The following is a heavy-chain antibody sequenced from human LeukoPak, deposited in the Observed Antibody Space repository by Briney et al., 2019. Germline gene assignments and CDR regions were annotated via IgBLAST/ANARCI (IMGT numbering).Heavy chain of an antibody. J-gene: IGHJ4*02. CDR1: GFTFSGYW. V-gene: IGHV3-74*01. Sequence: GGSLRLSCAASGFTFSGYWMHWVRQAPGKGLVWVSRIKSDGVSTNYADSVKGRFTISRDNAKNTLYLQMNSLRAEDTAVYYCARIASRDYFDYWGQGTLVTVSS. CDR2: IKSDGVST. CDR3: ARIASRDYFDY. D-gene: IGHD2-2*01.